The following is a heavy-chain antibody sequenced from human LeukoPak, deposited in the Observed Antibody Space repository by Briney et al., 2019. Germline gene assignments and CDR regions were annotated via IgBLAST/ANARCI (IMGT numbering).Heavy chain of an antibody. CDR1: GFTFSSYS. Sequence: NSPGSLRLSCAASGFTFSSYSMNWVRQAPGKGLEWVSSISSSSSYIYYADSVKGRFTISRDSAKNSLYLQMNSLRAEDTAVYYCARAGYGDYSDYWGQGTLVTVSP. CDR3: ARAGYGDYSDY. D-gene: IGHD4-17*01. V-gene: IGHV3-21*01. CDR2: ISSSSSYI. J-gene: IGHJ4*02.